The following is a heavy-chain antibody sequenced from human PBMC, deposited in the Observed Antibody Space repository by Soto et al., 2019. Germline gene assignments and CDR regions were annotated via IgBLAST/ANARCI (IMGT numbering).Heavy chain of an antibody. CDR3: ARGYDFWSGYLYY. Sequence: SETLSLTCTVSGGSISSYYWSWTRQPPGKGLEWIGYIYYSGSTNYNPSLKSRVTISVDTSKNQFSLKLSSVTAADTAVYYCARGYDFWSGYLYYWGQGTLVTVS. J-gene: IGHJ4*02. D-gene: IGHD3-3*01. CDR2: IYYSGST. V-gene: IGHV4-59*01. CDR1: GGSISSYY.